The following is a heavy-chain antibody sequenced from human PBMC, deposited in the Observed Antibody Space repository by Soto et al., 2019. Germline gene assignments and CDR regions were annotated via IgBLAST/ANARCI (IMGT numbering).Heavy chain of an antibody. Sequence: QVQLQQWGAGLLKPSETLSLTCAVYGGSFSGYYWNWIRQPPGKGLEWIGEINHSGSTNYNPSLKSRVTISVDTSKNQVSLKLSSVTAADTAVYYCARGADPWGQGTLVTVSS. V-gene: IGHV4-34*01. CDR1: GGSFSGYY. CDR2: INHSGST. J-gene: IGHJ5*02. CDR3: ARGADP.